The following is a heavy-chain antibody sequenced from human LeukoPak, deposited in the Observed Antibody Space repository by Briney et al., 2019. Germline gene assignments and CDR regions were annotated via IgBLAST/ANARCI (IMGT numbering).Heavy chain of an antibody. CDR2: IIPILGIA. V-gene: IGHV1-69*04. J-gene: IGHJ5*02. Sequence: SVKVSCKASGGTFSSYAISWVRQAPGQGLEWMGRIIPILGIANYAQKFQGRVTITADKPTSTAYMELSSLRSEDTAVYYCAREGRWLQHPWGQGTLVTVSS. CDR3: AREGRWLQHP. CDR1: GGTFSSYA. D-gene: IGHD5-24*01.